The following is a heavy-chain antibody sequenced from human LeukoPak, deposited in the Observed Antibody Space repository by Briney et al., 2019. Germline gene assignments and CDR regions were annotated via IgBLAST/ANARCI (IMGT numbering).Heavy chain of an antibody. CDR1: GFTFSTYN. CDR2: IGSSSSTI. D-gene: IGHD6-6*01. CDR3: ARDLPTALRPRYFDY. J-gene: IGHJ4*02. V-gene: IGHV3-48*04. Sequence: GGSLRLSCAASGFTFSTYNMNWVRQAPGKGLEWVSYIGSSSSTIYYADSVKGRFIISRDNAENSLYLQMNSLTAEDTAVYYCARDLPTALRPRYFDYWGQGTLVTVSS.